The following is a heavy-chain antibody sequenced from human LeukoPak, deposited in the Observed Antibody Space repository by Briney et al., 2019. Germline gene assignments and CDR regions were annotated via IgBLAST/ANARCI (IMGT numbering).Heavy chain of an antibody. CDR2: ISAYNGNT. V-gene: IGHV1-18*01. Sequence: ASVKVSCKASGYTFSSYGISWVRQAPGQGLEWMGWISAYNGNTNYAQKLQGRVTMTTDTSTSTAYMELRSLRSDDTAVYYCARVLYYDYVWGSCDYWGQGTLVTVSS. D-gene: IGHD3-16*01. CDR3: ARVLYYDYVWGSCDY. CDR1: GYTFSSYG. J-gene: IGHJ4*02.